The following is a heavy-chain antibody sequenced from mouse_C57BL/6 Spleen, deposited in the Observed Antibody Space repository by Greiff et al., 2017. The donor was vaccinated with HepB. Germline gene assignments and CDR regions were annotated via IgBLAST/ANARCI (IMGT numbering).Heavy chain of an antibody. CDR3: ARHVLFAY. CDR1: GFTFSSYT. Sequence: EVKLQESGGGLVKPGGSLKLSCAASGFTFSSYTMSWVRQTPEKRLEWVATISGGGGNTYYPDSVKGRFTISRDNAKNTLYLQMSSLRSEDTALYYCARHVLFAYWGQGTLVTVSA. V-gene: IGHV5-9*01. CDR2: ISGGGGNT. J-gene: IGHJ3*01.